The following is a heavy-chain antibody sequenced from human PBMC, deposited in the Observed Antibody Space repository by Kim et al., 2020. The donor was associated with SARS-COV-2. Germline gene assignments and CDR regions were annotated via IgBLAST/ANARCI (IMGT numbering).Heavy chain of an antibody. J-gene: IGHJ4*02. CDR3: ARGLPLIRGSGRRFGY. V-gene: IGHV4-34*01. D-gene: IGHD3-10*01. CDR2: INHSGST. Sequence: SETLSLTCAVYGGSFSGYYWSWIRQPPGKGLEWIGEINHSGSTNYNPSLKSRVTISVDTSKNQFSLKLSSVTAADTAVYYCARGLPLIRGSGRRFGYWGQGTLVTVSS. CDR1: GGSFSGYY.